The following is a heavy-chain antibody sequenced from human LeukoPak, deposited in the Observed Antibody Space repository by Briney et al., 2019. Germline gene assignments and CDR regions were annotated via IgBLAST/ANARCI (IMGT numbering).Heavy chain of an antibody. CDR1: GGSNSSYY. CDR2: IYYSGNT. Sequence: SETLSLTCIVSGGSNSSYYWSWIRQPPGKGLEWIGYIYYSGNTNYNPSLKSRVTISIDTSKNQFPLKLSSVTAADTAVYHCARVGDGNFDCWGQGTLVTVSS. CDR3: ARVGDGNFDC. V-gene: IGHV4-59*01. J-gene: IGHJ4*02. D-gene: IGHD3-10*01.